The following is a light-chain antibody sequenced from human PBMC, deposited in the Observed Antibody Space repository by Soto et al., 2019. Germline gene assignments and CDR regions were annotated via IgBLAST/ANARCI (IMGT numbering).Light chain of an antibody. CDR2: AAS. V-gene: IGKV1D-12*01. CDR1: QDISSW. Sequence: DIQMTQSSSSVSASVGDRVIITCRASQDISSWLAWYQQKAGEAPKLLIFAASRLHSGVPSRFSGSVSGTDFTLTITNLQPEDFATYYCQQADSFPLTFGGGTKVEIK. CDR3: QQADSFPLT. J-gene: IGKJ4*01.